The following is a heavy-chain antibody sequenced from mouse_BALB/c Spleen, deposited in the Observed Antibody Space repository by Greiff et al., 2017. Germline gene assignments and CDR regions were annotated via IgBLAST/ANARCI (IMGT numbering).Heavy chain of an antibody. Sequence: EVQLVESGGGLVQPGGSRKLSCAASGFTFSSFGMHWVRQAPEKGLEWVAYISSGSSTIYYADTVKGRFTISRDNPKNTLFLQMTSLRSEDTAMYYCARSLYGNTGAYWGQGTLVTVSA. J-gene: IGHJ3*01. CDR1: GFTFSSFG. CDR2: ISSGSSTI. D-gene: IGHD2-10*02. CDR3: ARSLYGNTGAY. V-gene: IGHV5-17*02.